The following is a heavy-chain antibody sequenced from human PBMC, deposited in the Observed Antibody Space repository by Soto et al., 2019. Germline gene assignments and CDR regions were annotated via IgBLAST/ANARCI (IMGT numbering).Heavy chain of an antibody. D-gene: IGHD3-16*02. CDR1: GFTFSSYG. Sequence: GGSLRLSCAASGFTFSSYGMHWVRQAPGKGLEWVAVIWYDGSNKYYADSVKGRFTISRDNSKNTLYLQMNSLRAEDTAVYYCARDSGSDYDYVWGSYRSVYFDYWGQGTLVTVSS. J-gene: IGHJ4*02. V-gene: IGHV3-33*01. CDR2: IWYDGSNK. CDR3: ARDSGSDYDYVWGSYRSVYFDY.